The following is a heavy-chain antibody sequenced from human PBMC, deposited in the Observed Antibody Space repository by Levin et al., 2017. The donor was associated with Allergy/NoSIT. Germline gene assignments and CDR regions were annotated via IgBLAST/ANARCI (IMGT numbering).Heavy chain of an antibody. CDR3: AKDGGITWYLPVS. CDR2: ISGSGDNT. J-gene: IGHJ4*02. Sequence: GESLKISCAASGFTFSNYAMTWVRQAPGKGLEWVSAISGSGDNTFYADSVKGRFTISRDNSRNTLYLQMNSLRAEDTAIYYCAKDGGITWYLPVSWGQGTLVTVSS. D-gene: IGHD6-13*01. V-gene: IGHV3-23*01. CDR1: GFTFSNYA.